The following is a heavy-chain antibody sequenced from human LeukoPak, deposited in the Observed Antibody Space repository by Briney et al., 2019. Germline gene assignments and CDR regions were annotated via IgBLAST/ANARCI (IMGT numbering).Heavy chain of an antibody. CDR2: IRIDGDSK. V-gene: IGHV3-64*01. J-gene: IGHJ4*02. D-gene: IGHD4-17*01. CDR1: GFTFSTYA. CDR3: ARSEQQDFGDYEFDY. Sequence: GGSLRPPCAASGFTFSTYAINWVRNPPGRGREYVSPIRIDGDSKYYANSVKGRFTISRDNSKNTLYLQMGSLRAEDMAVYYCARSEQQDFGDYEFDYWGQGTLVTVSS.